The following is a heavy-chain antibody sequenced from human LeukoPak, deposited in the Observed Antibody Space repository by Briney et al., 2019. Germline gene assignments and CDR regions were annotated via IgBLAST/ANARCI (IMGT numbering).Heavy chain of an antibody. D-gene: IGHD3-10*01. Sequence: GGSLRLSCAASGFTVSSNYMSWVRQAPGKGLEWVSVIYSGGSTNYADSMKGRFTISTDNSKNTLYLQMNSLRAEDTAVYYCATLVWFGELIAVGWFDPWGQGTLVTVSS. CDR3: ATLVWFGELIAVGWFDP. CDR2: IYSGGST. CDR1: GFTVSSNY. J-gene: IGHJ5*02. V-gene: IGHV3-66*01.